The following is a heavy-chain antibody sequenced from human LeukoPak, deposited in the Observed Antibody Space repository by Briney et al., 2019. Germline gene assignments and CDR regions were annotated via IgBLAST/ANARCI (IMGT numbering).Heavy chain of an antibody. J-gene: IGHJ4*02. Sequence: PSETLSLTCAVYGGSFSGYYWSWIRQPPGKGLEWIGEINHSGSTNYNPSLESRVTISVDTSKNQFSLKLSSVTAADTAVYYCARNPPRYYDSSGPSRNWGQGTLVTVSS. D-gene: IGHD3-22*01. V-gene: IGHV4-34*01. CDR2: INHSGST. CDR3: ARNPPRYYDSSGPSRN. CDR1: GGSFSGYY.